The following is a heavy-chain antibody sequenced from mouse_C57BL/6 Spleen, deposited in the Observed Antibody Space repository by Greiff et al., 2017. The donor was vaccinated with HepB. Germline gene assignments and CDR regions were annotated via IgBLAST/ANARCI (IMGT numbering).Heavy chain of an antibody. J-gene: IGHJ4*01. CDR3: ARSGGYRQEVYYAMDY. D-gene: IGHD2-2*01. Sequence: QVQLQQPGAELVKPGASVKLSCKASGYTFTSYWMQWVKQRPGQGLEWIGEIDPSDSYTNYNQKFKGKATLTVDTSSSTAYMQLSSLTSEDSAVYYCARSGGYRQEVYYAMDYWGQGTSVTVSS. CDR2: IDPSDSYT. CDR1: GYTFTSYW. V-gene: IGHV1-50*01.